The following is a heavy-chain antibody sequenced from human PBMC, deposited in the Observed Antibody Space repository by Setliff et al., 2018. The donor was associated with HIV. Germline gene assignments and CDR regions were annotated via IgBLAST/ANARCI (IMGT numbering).Heavy chain of an antibody. J-gene: IGHJ4*02. CDR2: ISYDGSNK. CDR1: GFTFSSYA. V-gene: IGHV3-30-3*01. D-gene: IGHD3-16*01. Sequence: GGSLRLSCAASGFTFSSYAMYWVRQAPGKGLEWVAVISYDGSNKYYADSVKGRFIISRDNSKNTAYLQMSSLRDEDTAIYYCTNWPEGAHDLFDYWGQGTLVTVSS. CDR3: TNWPEGAHDLFDY.